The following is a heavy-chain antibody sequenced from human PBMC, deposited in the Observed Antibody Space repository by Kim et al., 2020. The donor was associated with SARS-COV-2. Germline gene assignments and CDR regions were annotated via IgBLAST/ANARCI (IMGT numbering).Heavy chain of an antibody. CDR3: AKVVIMDDYNYYYYYAMDV. D-gene: IGHD2-21*01. CDR2: INGGGVNK. V-gene: IGHV3-23*01. CDR1: GFTFDIYS. J-gene: IGHJ6*02. Sequence: GGSLRLSCVASGFTFDIYSMSWVRQAPGKGLEWVSVINGGGVNKFYADSLRGRFTISRDNSKNTLFLQMNSLRDEDTALYYCAKVVIMDDYNYYYYYAMDVWGQGTTVTVSS.